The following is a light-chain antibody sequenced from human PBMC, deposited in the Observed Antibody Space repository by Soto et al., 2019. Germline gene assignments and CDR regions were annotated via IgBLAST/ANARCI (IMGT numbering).Light chain of an antibody. J-gene: IGKJ2*01. CDR3: QQSYRSPYT. CDR2: GAS. CDR1: PSINIS. V-gene: IGKV1-39*01. Sequence: GASVTVTSRASPSINISLNWYQQKPGKAPTLLIYGASSLQSGVPSRFTGSGSRTDFTLTISSLQPEDFATYYCQQSYRSPYTFGQGTKLEIK.